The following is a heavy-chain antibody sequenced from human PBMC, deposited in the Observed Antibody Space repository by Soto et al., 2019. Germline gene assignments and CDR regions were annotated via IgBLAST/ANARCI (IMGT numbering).Heavy chain of an antibody. CDR2: ITGAGGST. D-gene: IGHD4-4*01. CDR1: GFTFNNYG. Sequence: QLLESGGGLVQPGGSLRLSCAVSGFTFNNYGMSWVRQAPGKGLEWIGAITGAGGSTYNADSVKGRFSISRDNSKKTVYLQLDSLRVEDTAVYYCAKGHSDSFGNYDYFGMDVWGQGTTVTVSS. V-gene: IGHV3-23*01. J-gene: IGHJ6*02. CDR3: AKGHSDSFGNYDYFGMDV.